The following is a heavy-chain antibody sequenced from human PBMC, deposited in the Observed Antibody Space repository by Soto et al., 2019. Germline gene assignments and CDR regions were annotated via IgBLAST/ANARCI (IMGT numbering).Heavy chain of an antibody. D-gene: IGHD6-13*01. J-gene: IGHJ4*02. V-gene: IGHV3-30-3*01. CDR3: ARGSYSSSWSHEDY. Sequence: QVQLVESVGGVVQPGRSLRLSCAASGFTFSSYAMHWVRQAPGKGLEWVAVISYDGSNKYYADSVKGRFTISRDNSKNTLYLQMNSLRAEDTAVYYCARGSYSSSWSHEDYWGQGTLVTVSS. CDR2: ISYDGSNK. CDR1: GFTFSSYA.